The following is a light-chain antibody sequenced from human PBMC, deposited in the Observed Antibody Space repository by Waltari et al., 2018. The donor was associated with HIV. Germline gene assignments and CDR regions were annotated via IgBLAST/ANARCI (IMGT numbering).Light chain of an antibody. CDR1: SSDVGSYNL. Sequence: QSALTQPASVSGSPGQAITLPCTGTSSDVGSYNLVSWYQQHPGKAPKLMIYEVSKRPSGVSNRFSGSKSGNTASLTISGLQAEDEADYYCCSYAGSSTFEVFGTGTKVTVL. V-gene: IGLV2-23*02. CDR3: CSYAGSSTFEV. J-gene: IGLJ1*01. CDR2: EVS.